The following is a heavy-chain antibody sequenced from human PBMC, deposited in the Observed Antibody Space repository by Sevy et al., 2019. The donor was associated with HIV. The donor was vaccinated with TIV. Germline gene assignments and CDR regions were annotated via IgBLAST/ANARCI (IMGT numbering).Heavy chain of an antibody. D-gene: IGHD2-2*01. J-gene: IGHJ3*02. CDR2: ISWNSGSI. V-gene: IGHV3-9*01. Sequence: GGSLRLSCAASGFTFDDYAMHWVRQAPGKGLEWVSGISWNSGSIGYADSEKGRFTISRDNAKNSLYLQMNSLRAEDTALYYCAKGDYCSSTSCSLDDAFDIWGQGTMVTVSS. CDR1: GFTFDDYA. CDR3: AKGDYCSSTSCSLDDAFDI.